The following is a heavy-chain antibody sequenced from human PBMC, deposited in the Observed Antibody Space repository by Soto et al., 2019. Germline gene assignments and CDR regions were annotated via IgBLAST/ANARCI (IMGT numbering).Heavy chain of an antibody. CDR2: VYNSGST. Sequence: SETLSLTCTVSGGSISSNYWTWIRQPPGKGLEWIGYVYNSGSTNYNPSLKSRVTISEDTSKSQFSLRVNSMTAADTAVYYCARYRREAVAGYTLDNWGQGILVTVSS. CDR1: GGSISSNY. J-gene: IGHJ4*02. V-gene: IGHV4-59*01. D-gene: IGHD6-13*01. CDR3: ARYRREAVAGYTLDN.